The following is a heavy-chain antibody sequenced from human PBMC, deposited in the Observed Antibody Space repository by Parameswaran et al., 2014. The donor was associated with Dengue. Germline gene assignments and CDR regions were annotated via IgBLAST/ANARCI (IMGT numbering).Heavy chain of an antibody. CDR2: IWYDGSNK. J-gene: IGHJ4*02. D-gene: IGHD1-26*01. Sequence: VRQMPGKGLEWVAFIWYDGSNKYYADSVKGRFTISRDKSKNSVYVQMNSLRGEDTAVYYCARDRSGGDNRAGFFDYWGQGTLVTVSS. V-gene: IGHV3-33*01. CDR3: ARDRSGGDNRAGFFDY.